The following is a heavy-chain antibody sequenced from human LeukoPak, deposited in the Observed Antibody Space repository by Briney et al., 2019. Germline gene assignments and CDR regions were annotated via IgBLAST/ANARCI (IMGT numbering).Heavy chain of an antibody. CDR3: ANAFESTVTTGGGGHY. V-gene: IGHV3-30*18. Sequence: GRSLRLSCAASGFTFSSYGMHWVRQAPGKGLEWVAVISYDGSNKYYADSVKGRFTISRDNSKNTLYLQMNSLRAEDTAVYYCANAFESTVTTGGGGHYWGQGTLVTVSS. CDR2: ISYDGSNK. CDR1: GFTFSSYG. D-gene: IGHD4-17*01. J-gene: IGHJ4*02.